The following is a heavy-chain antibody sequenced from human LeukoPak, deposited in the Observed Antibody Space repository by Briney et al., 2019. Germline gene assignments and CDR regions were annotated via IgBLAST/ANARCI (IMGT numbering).Heavy chain of an antibody. CDR2: ISGNGGRT. D-gene: IGHD6-25*01. J-gene: IGHJ4*02. Sequence: GGSLRLSCAASGFTFSSYGMHWVRQAPGKGLEWVSAISGNGGRTYYADSVKGRFTISRDNSKNTLYLQMNSLRAEDTAVYYCAKDESPRIAAHNYWGQGPLVTVSS. CDR1: GFTFSSYG. V-gene: IGHV3-23*01. CDR3: AKDESPRIAAHNY.